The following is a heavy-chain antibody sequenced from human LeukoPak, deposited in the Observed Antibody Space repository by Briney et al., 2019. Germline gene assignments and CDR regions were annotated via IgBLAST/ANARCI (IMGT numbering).Heavy chain of an antibody. CDR2: ISSSGTTI. D-gene: IGHD5-18*01. Sequence: QPGGSLRLSCAASGFTLSRYEMNWVRQAPGKGLEWISYISSSGTTIYYADSVKGRLTISRDNAKNSLHLQMNSLRDEDTAVYYCALGYKSGYLFDYWGQGTVVTVSS. J-gene: IGHJ4*02. CDR1: GFTLSRYE. V-gene: IGHV3-48*03. CDR3: ALGYKSGYLFDY.